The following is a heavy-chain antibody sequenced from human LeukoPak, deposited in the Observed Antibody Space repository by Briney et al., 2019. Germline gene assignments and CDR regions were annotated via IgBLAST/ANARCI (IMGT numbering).Heavy chain of an antibody. V-gene: IGHV3-7*03. CDR3: AKDLDGDTAMTTDY. D-gene: IGHD5-18*01. J-gene: IGHJ4*02. CDR2: IKQDGSEK. Sequence: GGSLRLSCAASGFTFSNYWMSWLRQAPGKGLEWVANIKQDGSEKYYVDSVQGRFAISRDNAKNSLYLQMNILRAEDTAVYFCAKDLDGDTAMTTDYWGQGTLVTVSS. CDR1: GFTFSNYW.